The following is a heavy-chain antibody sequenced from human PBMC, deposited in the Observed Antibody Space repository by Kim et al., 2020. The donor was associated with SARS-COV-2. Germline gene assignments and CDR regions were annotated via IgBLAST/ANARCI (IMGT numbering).Heavy chain of an antibody. J-gene: IGHJ4*02. Sequence: ADSGKGRFTISRDNAKNSLYMQMNSLRAEDTAVYYCARDGDSSNWSTFDYWGQGTLVTVSS. V-gene: IGHV3-48*03. D-gene: IGHD6-13*01. CDR3: ARDGDSSNWSTFDY.